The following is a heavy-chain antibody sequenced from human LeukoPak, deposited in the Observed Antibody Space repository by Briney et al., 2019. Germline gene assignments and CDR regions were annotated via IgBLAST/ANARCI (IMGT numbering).Heavy chain of an antibody. J-gene: IGHJ4*02. CDR3: ARRAGDYSHPYDY. CDR2: MSWNSGSI. D-gene: IGHD3-22*01. CDR1: GFTFDDYA. Sequence: GGSLRLSCAASGFTFDDYAMHWVRQAPGKGLEWVSGMSWNSGSIGYADSVKGRFTISRDNSKNTVHLQMNSLRAEDTAMYYCARRAGDYSHPYDYWGQGTLVTVSS. V-gene: IGHV3-9*01.